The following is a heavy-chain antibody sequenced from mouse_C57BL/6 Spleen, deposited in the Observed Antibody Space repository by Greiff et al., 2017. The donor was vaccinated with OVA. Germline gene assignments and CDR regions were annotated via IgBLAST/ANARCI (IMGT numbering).Heavy chain of an antibody. V-gene: IGHV5-12*01. J-gene: IGHJ3*01. CDR1: GFTFSDYY. CDR2: ISNGGGST. D-gene: IGHD2-5*01. Sequence: EVQLVESGGGLVQPGGSLKLSCAASGFTFSDYYMYWVRQTPEKRLEWVAYISNGGGSTYYPDTVKGRFTISRDNAKNTLYLQMSRLKSEDTAMYYCAAHYYSNQPGWFAYWGQGTLVTVSA. CDR3: AAHYYSNQPGWFAY.